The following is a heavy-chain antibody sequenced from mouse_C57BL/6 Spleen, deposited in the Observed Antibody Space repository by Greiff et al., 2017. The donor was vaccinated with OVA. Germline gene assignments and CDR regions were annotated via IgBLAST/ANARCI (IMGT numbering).Heavy chain of an antibody. CDR2: FYPGSGSI. J-gene: IGHJ4*01. CDR1: GYTFTEYT. CDR3: ARHTPDYYGSSYDAMDY. Sequence: VQLQQSGAELVKPGASVKLSCKASGYTFTEYTIHWVKQRSGQGLEWIGWFYPGSGSIKYNERFKDKATLTADKSSSTVYMELSRLTSEDSAVYFCARHTPDYYGSSYDAMDYWGQGTSVTVSS. V-gene: IGHV1-62-2*01. D-gene: IGHD1-1*01.